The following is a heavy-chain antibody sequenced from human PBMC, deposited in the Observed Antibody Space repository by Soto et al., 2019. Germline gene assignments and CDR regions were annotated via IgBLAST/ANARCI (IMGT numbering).Heavy chain of an antibody. CDR1: GFTFSSYA. J-gene: IGHJ4*02. CDR3: ASRGSGCYSDS. V-gene: IGHV3-23*01. D-gene: IGHD6-19*01. CDR2: ISGSGDST. Sequence: EVQLLESGGGLVQPGGSLRLSCAASGFTFSSYAMRWVRQAPVQGLEWVSAISGSGDSTYYADSVKGRFTISRDNSKNTLYLKMNSLSEEDTAVYYCASRGSGCYSDSWGQGTLVNVSS.